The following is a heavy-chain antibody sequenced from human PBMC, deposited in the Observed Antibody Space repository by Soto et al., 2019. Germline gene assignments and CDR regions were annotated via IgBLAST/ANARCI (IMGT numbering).Heavy chain of an antibody. CDR2: IYYSGST. V-gene: IGHV4-30-4*01. J-gene: IGHJ6*02. CDR3: ARGILTGYSIPNGMDV. CDR1: GCSISSGDYY. Sequence: PXETLSLTCAVAGCSISSGDYYWRCIRQPPGKGLEWIGYIYYSGSTYYSPSLKSRVTISVDTSKNQFSLKLSSVTAADTAVYYCARGILTGYSIPNGMDVWGQGTTVTVSS. D-gene: IGHD3-9*01.